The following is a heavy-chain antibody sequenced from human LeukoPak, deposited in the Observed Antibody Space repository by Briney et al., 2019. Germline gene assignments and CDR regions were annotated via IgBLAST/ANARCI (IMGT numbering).Heavy chain of an antibody. CDR2: ICYDGSNE. J-gene: IGHJ4*02. CDR1: GFTFISYG. V-gene: IGHV3-33*08. D-gene: IGHD1-26*01. Sequence: PGWALRLSCAPSGFTFISYGIHWVRPAPGKGGEWVAVICYDGSNEYYAHCVKGRFTPTRDNSKRPLYLQMNILRAEDSAVYYCARDVTTIVGDTGSFDYWGQGTLVTVSS. CDR3: ARDVTTIVGDTGSFDY.